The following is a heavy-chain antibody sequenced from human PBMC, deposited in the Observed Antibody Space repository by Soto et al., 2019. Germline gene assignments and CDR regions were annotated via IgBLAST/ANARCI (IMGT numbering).Heavy chain of an antibody. CDR1: GGSISSYY. J-gene: IGHJ6*02. D-gene: IGHD6-13*01. CDR2: IYYSGST. V-gene: IGHV4-59*01. CDR3: ARSWSSYYYGMDV. Sequence: ASETLSLTCTVSGGSISSYYWSWIRQPPGKGLEWIGYIYYSGSTNYNPSLKSRVTISVDTPKNQFSLKLSSVTAADTAVYYCARSWSSYYYGMDVWGQGTTVTVSS.